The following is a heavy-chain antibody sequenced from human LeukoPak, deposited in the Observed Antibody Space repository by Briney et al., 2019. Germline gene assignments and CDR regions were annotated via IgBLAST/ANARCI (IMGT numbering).Heavy chain of an antibody. V-gene: IGHV3-30*02. CDR1: GFTFSSYD. CDR3: AKLGKQQLVRPFDY. CDR2: IRYGGSNK. J-gene: IGHJ4*02. Sequence: GGSLRLSCAASGFTFSSYDMHWVRQAPGKGLEWVAFIRYGGSNKYYADSVKGRFTISRDNSKNTLYLQMNSLRAEDTAVYYCAKLGKQQLVRPFDYWGQGTLVTVSS. D-gene: IGHD6-13*01.